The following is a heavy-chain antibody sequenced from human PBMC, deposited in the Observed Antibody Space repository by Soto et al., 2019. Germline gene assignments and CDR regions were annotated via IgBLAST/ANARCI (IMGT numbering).Heavy chain of an antibody. J-gene: IGHJ4*02. CDR2: IIPIFGTA. CDR1: GGTFSSYA. D-gene: IGHD6-19*01. CDR3: ARGGIAVAGRAYFDY. Sequence: SVKVSCKASGGTFSSYAISWVRQAPGQGLEWMGGIIPIFGTANYAQKFQGRVTITADESTSTAYMELSSLRSEDTAVYYCARGGIAVAGRAYFDYWGQGTLVTVSS. V-gene: IGHV1-69*13.